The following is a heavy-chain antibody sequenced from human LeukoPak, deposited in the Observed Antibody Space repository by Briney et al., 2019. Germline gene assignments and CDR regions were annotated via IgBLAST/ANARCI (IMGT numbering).Heavy chain of an antibody. Sequence: SETLSLTCTVAGGSISSYYWSWIRQPPGKGLEWIGYIYYSGSTNYNPSLKSRVTISVDTSKNQFSLKLSSVTAADTAVYYCARTYGSSGLGYFDLWGRGTLVTVSS. D-gene: IGHD6-13*01. CDR2: IYYSGST. CDR1: GGSISSYY. V-gene: IGHV4-59*01. J-gene: IGHJ2*01. CDR3: ARTYGSSGLGYFDL.